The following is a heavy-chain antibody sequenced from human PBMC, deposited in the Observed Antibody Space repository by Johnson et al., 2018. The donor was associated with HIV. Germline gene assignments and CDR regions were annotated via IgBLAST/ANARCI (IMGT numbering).Heavy chain of an antibody. D-gene: IGHD2-2*01. Sequence: QVQLVESGGGVVQPGGSLRLSCAASGFTFSRYGMHWVRQAPGKGLEWVAFIRYDGSNKYYADSVKGRFTISRDNSKNTLYLQMNSLRAEDTAVYYCARVAPAHDAFDIWGQGTMVTVSS. V-gene: IGHV3-30*02. J-gene: IGHJ3*02. CDR3: ARVAPAHDAFDI. CDR1: GFTFSRYG. CDR2: IRYDGSNK.